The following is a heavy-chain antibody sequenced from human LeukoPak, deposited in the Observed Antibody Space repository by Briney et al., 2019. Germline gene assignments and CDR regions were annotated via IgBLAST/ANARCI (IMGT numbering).Heavy chain of an antibody. Sequence: ASVKVSCKVSGYTLTELSMHWVRQAPGKGLEWMGGFDPEDGETIYAQKFQGRVTMTEDTSTDTAYMELSSLRSEDTAVYYCARGTPGDDYVWGSPPEFDYWGQGTLVTVSS. J-gene: IGHJ4*02. D-gene: IGHD3-16*01. CDR3: ARGTPGDDYVWGSPPEFDY. CDR1: GYTLTELS. V-gene: IGHV1-24*01. CDR2: FDPEDGET.